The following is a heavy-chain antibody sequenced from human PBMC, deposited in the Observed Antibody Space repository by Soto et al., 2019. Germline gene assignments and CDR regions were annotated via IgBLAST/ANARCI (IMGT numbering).Heavy chain of an antibody. D-gene: IGHD2-21*01. Sequence: WGALRVSSASSVFTFSSYEMNWVRQGPGNGLEWVSYISSSGRTTYYADSVKGRFTISRDNAKNSLSLQMNSLRADDTAVYYCARDRDELVGIFPYYYGMDVWGQGTTVTVSS. V-gene: IGHV3-48*03. J-gene: IGHJ6*01. CDR1: VFTFSSYE. CDR3: ARDRDELVGIFPYYYGMDV. CDR2: ISSSGRTT.